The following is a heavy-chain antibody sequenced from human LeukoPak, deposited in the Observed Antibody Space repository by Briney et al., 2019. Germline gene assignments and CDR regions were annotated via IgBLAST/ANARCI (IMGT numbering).Heavy chain of an antibody. J-gene: IGHJ4*02. CDR2: ISGSGGST. CDR1: GFTFSSYA. Sequence: PGGSLRLSCAASGFTFSSYAMSWVRQAPGKGLEWVSAISGSGGSTYYADSVKGRFTISRDNSKNTLYLQMNSLRAEDTAVYYCAKGPPGPLIVGLDFDYWGQGTLVTVSS. CDR3: AKGPPGPLIVGLDFDY. V-gene: IGHV3-23*01. D-gene: IGHD1-26*01.